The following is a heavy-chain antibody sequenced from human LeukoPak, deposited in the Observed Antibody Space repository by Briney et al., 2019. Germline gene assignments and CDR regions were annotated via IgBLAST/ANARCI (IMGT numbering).Heavy chain of an antibody. J-gene: IGHJ6*02. V-gene: IGHV3-23*01. CDR3: AKARLYCSSGTCSDHPATLTGMDV. CDR1: GFTFSSFA. CDR2: ITNSDVTT. D-gene: IGHD2-15*01. Sequence: GGSLRLSCTASGFTFSSFAMHWVRQAPGKGLEWVSLITNSDVTTHYADSVKGRFTISRDNSRSTLYLQLNSLRADDTALYYCAKARLYCSSGTCSDHPATLTGMDVWGQGTTVTVSS.